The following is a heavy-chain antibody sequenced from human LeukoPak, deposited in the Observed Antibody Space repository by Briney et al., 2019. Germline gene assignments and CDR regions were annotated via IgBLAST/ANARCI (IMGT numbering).Heavy chain of an antibody. CDR1: GFTFSSYA. Sequence: GGSPRLSCAASGFTFSSYAMSWVRQAPGKGLEWVSAISGSGGSTYYADSVKGRFTISRDNSKNTLYLQMNSLRAEDTAVYYCAKWGVESSGWYYFDYWGQGTLVTVSS. J-gene: IGHJ4*02. V-gene: IGHV3-23*01. CDR2: ISGSGGST. D-gene: IGHD6-19*01. CDR3: AKWGVESSGWYYFDY.